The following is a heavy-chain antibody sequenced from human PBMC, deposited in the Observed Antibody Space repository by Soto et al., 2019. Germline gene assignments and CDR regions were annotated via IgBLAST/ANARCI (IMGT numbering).Heavy chain of an antibody. J-gene: IGHJ6*02. CDR2: IYYSGST. CDR1: GGSISSYY. D-gene: IGHD6-13*01. Sequence: TLSLTCTVSGGSISSYYWSWIRQPPGKGLEWIGYIYYSGSTNYNPSLKSRVTISVDTSKNQFSLKLSSVTAADTAVYYCARDSSRGYYYGMDVWAQGTTVTVSS. CDR3: ARDSSRGYYYGMDV. V-gene: IGHV4-59*01.